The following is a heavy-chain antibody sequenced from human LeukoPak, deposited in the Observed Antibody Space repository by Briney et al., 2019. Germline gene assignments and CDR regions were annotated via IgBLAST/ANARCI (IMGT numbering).Heavy chain of an antibody. CDR1: GYTFTSYA. CDR2: IIAGNGNT. Sequence: ASVKVSCKASGYTFTSYAIHWVRQAPRQRLEWMGWIIAGNGNTKYSQKFQGRVTITRDTSASTAYMELSSLRSEDTAVYYCARVGYCSSTSCLNFDHWGQGTLVTVSS. D-gene: IGHD2-2*01. J-gene: IGHJ4*02. V-gene: IGHV1-3*01. CDR3: ARVGYCSSTSCLNFDH.